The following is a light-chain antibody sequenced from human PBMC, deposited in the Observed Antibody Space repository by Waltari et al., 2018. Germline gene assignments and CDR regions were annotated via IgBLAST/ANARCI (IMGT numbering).Light chain of an antibody. Sequence: EIVLTQSPATLPLSPGERATLTCRASQSVSSYLAWYQQNPGQAPRLLIYDASNRATGIPARFSGSGSGTDFTLTISSLEPEDFAVYYCQQRSNWPALTFGGGTKVEIK. CDR2: DAS. CDR1: QSVSSY. V-gene: IGKV3-11*01. CDR3: QQRSNWPALT. J-gene: IGKJ4*01.